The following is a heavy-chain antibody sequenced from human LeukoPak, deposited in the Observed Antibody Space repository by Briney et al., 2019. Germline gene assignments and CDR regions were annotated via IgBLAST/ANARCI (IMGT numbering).Heavy chain of an antibody. V-gene: IGHV3-33*01. D-gene: IGHD3-10*01. CDR1: GFTFSGFG. CDR3: ARDLGNFGSGSAHFDC. Sequence: PGTSLRLSCAASGFTFSGFGFHWVRQAPGKGLEWVALIWHDGSKKYYTDSVKGRFTISRDDSKSTLYLEMNSLGAEDTAVYYCARDLGNFGSGSAHFDCWGQGTLVTVPS. CDR2: IWHDGSKK. J-gene: IGHJ4*02.